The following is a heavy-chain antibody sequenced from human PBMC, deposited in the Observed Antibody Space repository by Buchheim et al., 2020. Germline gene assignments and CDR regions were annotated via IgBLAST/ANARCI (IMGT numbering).Heavy chain of an antibody. CDR3: ARGTPRYYFDF. J-gene: IGHJ4*02. D-gene: IGHD3-10*01. CDR1: GDSMERGGFY. CDR2: MYNSGIT. Sequence: QVQLQESGPGLVKPSQTLSLTCTVSGDSMERGGFYWNWIRQHPGMGLEFIGYMYNSGITYFNPSLRSRVTISDDTSKNPFSLKLSSVTAADTAVYFCARGTPRYYFDFWGQGTL. V-gene: IGHV4-31*03.